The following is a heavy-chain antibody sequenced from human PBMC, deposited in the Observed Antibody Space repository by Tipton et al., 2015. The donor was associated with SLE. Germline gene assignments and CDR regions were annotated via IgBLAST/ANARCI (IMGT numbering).Heavy chain of an antibody. Sequence: QSGPEVKKPGTSVKVSCKASGFTFSSSAMQWVRQARGQRLEWIGWIVVGNNNTNYAQKSQERVTITRDMSTSTAYMELSSLRSEDTAKYYCAASPAWYHCAFDIGGQGTMVTVSS. CDR2: IVVGNNNT. J-gene: IGHJ3*02. V-gene: IGHV1-58*02. CDR3: AASPAWYHCAFDI. CDR1: GFTFSSSA. D-gene: IGHD1-1*01.